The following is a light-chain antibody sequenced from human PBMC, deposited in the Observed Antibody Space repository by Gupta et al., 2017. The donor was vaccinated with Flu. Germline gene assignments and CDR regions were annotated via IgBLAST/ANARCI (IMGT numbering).Light chain of an antibody. J-gene: IGKJ2*03. CDR3: KQGRKAPRS. CDR2: EAS. CDR1: QSLLPSNGNSY. V-gene: IGKV2-28*01. Sequence: DIVMTQSPLSLPVTPGEPPSISCRSSQSLLPSNGNSYLDWYQQRPGQAPQLLIYEASNRASGVPDRFTGSGSGTDFTLKISRVEAEDVGVYYCKQGRKAPRSFGQGTKLEIK.